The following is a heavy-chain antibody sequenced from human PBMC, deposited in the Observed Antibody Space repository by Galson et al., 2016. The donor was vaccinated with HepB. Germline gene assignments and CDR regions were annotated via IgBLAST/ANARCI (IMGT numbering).Heavy chain of an antibody. D-gene: IGHD7-27*01. J-gene: IGHJ2*01. Sequence: QSGAEVKKPGESLKISCTGSGYNFVTYWIGWVRHMPGKGLEWMGIIYPGDSDTRYSPSFQGQVTISADKSLNPAYLQWTGLKASDSAIYYCARRLNWGSRWYFDLWGRGTLVTVSS. CDR3: ARRLNWGSRWYFDL. CDR1: GYNFVTYW. V-gene: IGHV5-51*01. CDR2: IYPGDSDT.